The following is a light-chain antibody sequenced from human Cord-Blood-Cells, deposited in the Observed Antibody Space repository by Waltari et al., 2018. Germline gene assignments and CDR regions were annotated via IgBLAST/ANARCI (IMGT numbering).Light chain of an antibody. CDR1: QSISSY. V-gene: IGKV1-39*01. Sequence: GDRVTITCRASQSISSYLNWYQQKPGKAPKLLIYAASSLQSGVPSRFSGSGSGTDFTLTISNLQPEDFATYYCQQSFATFGQGTKVESK. CDR2: AAS. J-gene: IGKJ1*01. CDR3: QQSFAT.